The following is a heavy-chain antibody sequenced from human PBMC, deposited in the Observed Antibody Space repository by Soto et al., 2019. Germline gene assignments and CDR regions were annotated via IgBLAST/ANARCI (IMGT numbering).Heavy chain of an antibody. J-gene: IGHJ5*02. D-gene: IGHD3-22*01. Sequence: QITLKESGPTLVKPTQTLTLTCTFSGFSLSTSGVGVGWIRQPPGKALEWLALIYWDDDKRYSPSLKSRLTIPKDSSKTRVVLTTTNMDPVDTATYYCAHRRGDYYDSSADNWFDPWGQGTLVTVSS. CDR2: IYWDDDK. CDR3: AHRRGDYYDSSADNWFDP. CDR1: GFSLSTSGVG. V-gene: IGHV2-5*02.